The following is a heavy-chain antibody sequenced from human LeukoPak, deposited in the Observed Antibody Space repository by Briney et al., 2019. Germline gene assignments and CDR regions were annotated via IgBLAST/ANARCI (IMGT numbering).Heavy chain of an antibody. V-gene: IGHV4-39*01. CDR2: IT. Sequence: PSETLSLTCTVSGGSISSSSYNWGWIRQPPGKGLEWIGSITYYSPSLKSRVTISVDTSKNQFSLNLGSVTAADTAVYYCAGGLSGSYSRHSYYYMGVWGKGTTVTVSS. CDR3: AGGLSGSYSRHSYYYMGV. D-gene: IGHD1-26*01. J-gene: IGHJ6*03. CDR1: GGSISSSSYN.